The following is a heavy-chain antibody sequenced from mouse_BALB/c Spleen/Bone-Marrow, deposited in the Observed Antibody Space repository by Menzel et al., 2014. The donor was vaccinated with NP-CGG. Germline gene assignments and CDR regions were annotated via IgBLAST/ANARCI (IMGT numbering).Heavy chain of an antibody. D-gene: IGHD2-3*01. Sequence: QVQLQQPGAELVRPGTSVKVSCKASGYAFTDYLMEWLKQRPGQGLEWIGVINPGSGSTNYNEKFKDKATLTADKSSSTAYMQLSSLTSDDSAVYFCARYDGYFDYWCQGTTLTVSS. J-gene: IGHJ2*01. CDR3: ARYDGYFDY. CDR2: INPGSGST. V-gene: IGHV1-54*01. CDR1: GYAFTDYL.